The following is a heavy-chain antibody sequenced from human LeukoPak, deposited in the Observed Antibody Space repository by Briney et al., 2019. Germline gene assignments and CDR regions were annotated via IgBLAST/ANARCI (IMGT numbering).Heavy chain of an antibody. V-gene: IGHV3-21*01. CDR2: ISSSSSYI. J-gene: IGHJ3*02. D-gene: IGHD7-27*01. Sequence: TGGSLRLSCAASGFTFSSYSMNWVRQAPGKGLEWVSSISSSSSYIYYADSVKGRFTISRDNAKNSLYLQMNSLRAEDTAVYYCASLTGDSNDAFDIWGQGTMVTVSS. CDR3: ASLTGDSNDAFDI. CDR1: GFTFSSYS.